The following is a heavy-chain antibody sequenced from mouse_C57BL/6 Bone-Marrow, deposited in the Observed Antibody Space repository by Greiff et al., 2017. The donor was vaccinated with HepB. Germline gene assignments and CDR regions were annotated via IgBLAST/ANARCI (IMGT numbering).Heavy chain of an antibody. J-gene: IGHJ3*01. CDR3: ARRIIISY. V-gene: IGHV5-6*01. Sequence: DVHLVESGGDLVKPGGSLKLSCAASGFTFSSYGMSWVRQTPDKRLEWVATISSGGSYTYYPDSVKGRFTISRDNAKNTLYLQMSSLKSEDTAMYYCARRIIISYWGQGTLVTVSA. CDR2: ISSGGSYT. D-gene: IGHD1-1*01. CDR1: GFTFSSYG.